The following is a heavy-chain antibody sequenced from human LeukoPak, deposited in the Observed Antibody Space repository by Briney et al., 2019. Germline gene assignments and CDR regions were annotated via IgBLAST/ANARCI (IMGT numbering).Heavy chain of an antibody. V-gene: IGHV3-9*01. CDR3: EKDRCYFVKGGSWGIDG. D-gene: IGHD3-9*01. Sequence: GASLRLSCEASGFTFIDFAMHWVRQVPGKGLEWVSGIACNGGRAAFADSVKGRFNISRDNAKNSLYLQMNSLRPEDTAFYYCEKDRCYFVKGGSWGIDGWGQGTTVTVSS. CDR1: GFTFIDFA. CDR2: IACNGGRA. J-gene: IGHJ6*01.